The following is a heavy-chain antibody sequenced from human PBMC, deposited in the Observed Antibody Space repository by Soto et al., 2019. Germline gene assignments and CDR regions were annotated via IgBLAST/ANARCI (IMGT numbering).Heavy chain of an antibody. CDR1: GGSISSYY. V-gene: IGHV4-59*01. CDR3: ARGYYDSSGYTRDAFDI. J-gene: IGHJ3*02. Sequence: SETLSLTCTVSGGSISSYYWSWIRQPPGKGLEWIGYIYYSGSTNYNPSLKSRVTISVDTSKNQFSLKLSSVTAADTAVYYCARGYYDSSGYTRDAFDIWGQGTIVTVSS. D-gene: IGHD3-22*01. CDR2: IYYSGST.